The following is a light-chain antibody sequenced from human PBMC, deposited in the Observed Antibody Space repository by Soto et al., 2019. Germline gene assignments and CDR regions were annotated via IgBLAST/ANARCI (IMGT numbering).Light chain of an antibody. Sequence: DIQMTQSPSTLSASVGDRVTITCRASQSISSSLAWYQQKPGKAPKLLIYDASNLESGVPSIFSGSGSGTEFTLTISSLPPDNFATYYCQQYSTYSTFGQGTKVGIK. J-gene: IGKJ1*01. V-gene: IGKV1-5*01. CDR1: QSISSS. CDR3: QQYSTYST. CDR2: DAS.